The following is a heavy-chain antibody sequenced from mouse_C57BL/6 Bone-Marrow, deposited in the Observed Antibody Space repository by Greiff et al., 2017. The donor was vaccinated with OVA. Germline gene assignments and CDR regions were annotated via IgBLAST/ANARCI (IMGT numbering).Heavy chain of an antibody. CDR2: IHPNSGST. Sequence: QVQLQQPGAELVKPGASVKLSCKASGYTFTSYWMHWVKQRPGQGLEWIGMIHPNSGSTNYNEKFKSKATLTVDKSSSTAYMQLSSLTSEDSAVYYCAIRSIRGHYFDYWGQGTTLTVSS. J-gene: IGHJ2*01. CDR1: GYTFTSYW. D-gene: IGHD1-1*01. V-gene: IGHV1-64*01. CDR3: AIRSIRGHYFDY.